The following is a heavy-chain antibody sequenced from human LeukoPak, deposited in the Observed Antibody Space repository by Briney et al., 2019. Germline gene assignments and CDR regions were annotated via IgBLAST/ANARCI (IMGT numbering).Heavy chain of an antibody. CDR1: GFTFSSYE. D-gene: IGHD1-26*01. CDR3: VGRLEWERIRDAAFDI. J-gene: IGHJ3*02. V-gene: IGHV4-59*01. CDR2: IYYSEST. Sequence: PGGSLRLSCAASGFTFSSYEINWVRLPPGKGLEWIGNIYYSESTYYNPSLKSRVTISLDTSKNQFSLRLSSVTAADTAVYYCVGRLEWERIRDAAFDIWGQGTMVTVSS.